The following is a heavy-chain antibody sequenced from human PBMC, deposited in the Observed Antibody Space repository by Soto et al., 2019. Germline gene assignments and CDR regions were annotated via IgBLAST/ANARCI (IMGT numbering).Heavy chain of an antibody. D-gene: IGHD3-10*01. CDR2: LSASGGST. V-gene: IGHV3-23*01. J-gene: IGHJ3*02. CDR1: VFAFSIYT. Sequence: PWGSLRVSCASSVFAFSIYTMSWVRQAPGKGLEWVSALSASGGSTYDAHSVKGRFTISRDNSKNMLYRQMNSLRVDDTAIYYCAKDRVGVRLTGAFDIWGQGTMVTVS. CDR3: AKDRVGVRLTGAFDI.